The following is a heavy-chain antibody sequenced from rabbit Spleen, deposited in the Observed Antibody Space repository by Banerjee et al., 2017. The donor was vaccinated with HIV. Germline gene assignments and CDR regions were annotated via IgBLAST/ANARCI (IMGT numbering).Heavy chain of an antibody. D-gene: IGHD1-1*01. J-gene: IGHJ6*01. CDR2: IDTGSSSFT. CDR1: GFTLSSSYW. CDR3: ARDTSSSFSSYGMDL. Sequence: QSLEESGGDLVKPGASLTLTCTASGFTLSSSYWICWVRQAPGKGLEWIACIDTGSSSFTYFAHWAKGRFTISKASSTTVTLQMTSLTAADTATYFCARDTSSSFSSYGMDLWGPGTLVTVS. V-gene: IGHV1S40*01.